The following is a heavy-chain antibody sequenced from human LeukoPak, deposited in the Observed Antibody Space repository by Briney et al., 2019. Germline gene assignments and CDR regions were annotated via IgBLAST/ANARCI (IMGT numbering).Heavy chain of an antibody. CDR2: ISSSSSYI. J-gene: IGHJ4*02. CDR3: ARGKSIAAAGNDY. V-gene: IGHV3-21*01. Sequence: GGSLRLSCAASGFTFSSYSMYWVRQAPGKGLEWVSSISSSSSYIYYADSVKGRFTISRDNAKNSLYLQMNSLRAEDTAVYYCARGKSIAAAGNDYWGQGTLVTVSS. CDR1: GFTFSSYS. D-gene: IGHD6-13*01.